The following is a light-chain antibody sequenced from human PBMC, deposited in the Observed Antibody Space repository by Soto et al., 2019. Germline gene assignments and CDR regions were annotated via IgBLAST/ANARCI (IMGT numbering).Light chain of an antibody. CDR3: QQYYNWPPLT. CDR2: GAS. Sequence: EILMTQSPATLSVSPGERATLSCRASQNVGSHVAWYQQKPGQAPRLFIYGASTRATGIPARFSGSGSGTEFTLTISSLQYEDFAIYYCQQYYNWPPLTFGGGTKVEIQ. J-gene: IGKJ4*01. CDR1: QNVGSH. V-gene: IGKV3-15*01.